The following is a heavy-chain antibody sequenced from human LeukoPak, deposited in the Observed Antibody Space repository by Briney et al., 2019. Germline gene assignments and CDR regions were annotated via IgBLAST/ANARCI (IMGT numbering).Heavy chain of an antibody. D-gene: IGHD3-22*01. CDR2: IYYSGST. CDR3: ARDHDSSGYYQGIDY. CDR1: SGSISSSSYY. J-gene: IGHJ4*02. V-gene: IGHV4-39*07. Sequence: SETLSLTCTVSSGSISSSSYYWGWIRQPPGKGLEWIGNIYYSGSTYYNPSLKSRVTISVDTSKNQFSLNLSSVTAADTAVYYCARDHDSSGYYQGIDYWGQGTLVTVSS.